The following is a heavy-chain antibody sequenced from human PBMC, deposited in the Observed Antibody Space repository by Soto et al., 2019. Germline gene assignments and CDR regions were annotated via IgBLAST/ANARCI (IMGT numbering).Heavy chain of an antibody. CDR1: GFTFSSYA. V-gene: IGHV3-30-3*01. CDR2: ISYDGSNK. CDR3: ARDHTYWLDP. D-gene: IGHD3-16*01. J-gene: IGHJ5*02. Sequence: GGSLRLSCAASGFTFSSYAMHWVRQAPGKGLEWVAVISYDGSNKYYADSVKGRFTISRDNSKNTLYLQMNSPRAEDTAVYYCARDHTYWLDPWGQGTLVTAPQ.